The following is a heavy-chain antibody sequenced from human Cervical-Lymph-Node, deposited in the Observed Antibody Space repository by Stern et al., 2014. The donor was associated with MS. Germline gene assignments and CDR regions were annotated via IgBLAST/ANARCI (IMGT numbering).Heavy chain of an antibody. V-gene: IGHV1-69*01. CDR3: ARGPVSAVSGMDV. D-gene: IGHD6-19*01. Sequence: QVQLVQSGAEVKKPGSSVKVSCKVSGGTFVSHSISWVRQAPGQGLEWMGGIIPLFETPPFARRFQGRVTITTDDATNTAYMELSFLRYEDTGVYYCARGPVSAVSGMDVWGQGTMVTVSS. CDR1: GGTFVSHS. CDR2: IIPLFETP. J-gene: IGHJ6*02.